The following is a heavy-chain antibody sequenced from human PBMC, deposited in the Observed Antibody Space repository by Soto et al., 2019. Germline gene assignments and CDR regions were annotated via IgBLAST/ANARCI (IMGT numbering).Heavy chain of an antibody. CDR1: GGSFSGYY. D-gene: IGHD2-2*02. J-gene: IGHJ4*02. CDR2: INHSGST. V-gene: IGHV4-34*01. CDR3: ARGGARRDIVVVPAAIVVFDY. Sequence: SETLSLTCAVYGGSFSGYYWSWIRQPPGKGLEWIGEINHSGSTNYNPSLKSRVTISVDTSKNQFSLKLSSVTAADTAVYYCARGGARRDIVVVPAAIVVFDYWGQGTLVTVSS.